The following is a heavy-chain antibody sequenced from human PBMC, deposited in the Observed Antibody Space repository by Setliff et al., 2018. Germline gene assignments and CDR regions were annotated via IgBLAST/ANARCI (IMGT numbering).Heavy chain of an antibody. D-gene: IGHD3-3*01. Sequence: RLSCAASGFSLNSFRMTWIRQPPGKGLEWVSSISSTGDDIYYTDPVKGRFTISRDNAENSLYLQMNSLRTEDTGVYYCARDVYDFRTGQADPWGQGTLVTVSS. CDR2: ISSTGDDI. CDR1: GFSLNSFR. V-gene: IGHV3-21*06. J-gene: IGHJ5*02. CDR3: ARDVYDFRTGQADP.